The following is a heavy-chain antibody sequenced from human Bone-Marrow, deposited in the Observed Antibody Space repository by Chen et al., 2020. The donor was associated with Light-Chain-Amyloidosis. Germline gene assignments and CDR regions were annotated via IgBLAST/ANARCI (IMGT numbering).Heavy chain of an antibody. V-gene: IGHV1-3*01. CDR1: GYTFTFHS. CDR3: ARGPPLQN. Sequence: QVQLVQSGAEVKKPGASVKISCKASGYTFTFHSIHWVRQAPGQRLEWMGWINAGNGNTRYSQNFQARVTITRDTSASTAYMEVSSLGSEDTAVYYCARGPPLQNWGQGTLVTVSS. CDR2: INAGNGNT. J-gene: IGHJ4*02.